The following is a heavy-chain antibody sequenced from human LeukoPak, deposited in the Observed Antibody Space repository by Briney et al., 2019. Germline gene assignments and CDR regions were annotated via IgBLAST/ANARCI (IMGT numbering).Heavy chain of an antibody. J-gene: IGHJ6*03. Sequence: GGSLRLSCAVSGFTFNSYSIIWVRQAPGKGLEWVSSISGSSSYIYYADSVKGRFTISRDNAKNSLYLQMNSLRAEDTAVYYCATDRDWAHRDRYYYMDVWGKGTTVTVSS. D-gene: IGHD3-9*01. CDR1: GFTFNSYS. V-gene: IGHV3-21*01. CDR3: ATDRDWAHRDRYYYMDV. CDR2: ISGSSSYI.